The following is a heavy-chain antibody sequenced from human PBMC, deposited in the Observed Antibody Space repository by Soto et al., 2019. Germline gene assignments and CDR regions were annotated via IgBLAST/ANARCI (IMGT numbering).Heavy chain of an antibody. CDR3: ARESSGDLGIDY. Sequence: GASVKVSCKASGYTFTSYYMHWWRQAPGQGLEWMGIINPSGGSTSYAQKFQGRVTMTRDTSTSTVYMELSSLRSEDTAVYYCARESSGDLGIDYWGQGTLVTVSS. V-gene: IGHV1-46*01. CDR1: GYTFTSYY. CDR2: INPSGGST. D-gene: IGHD4-17*01. J-gene: IGHJ4*02.